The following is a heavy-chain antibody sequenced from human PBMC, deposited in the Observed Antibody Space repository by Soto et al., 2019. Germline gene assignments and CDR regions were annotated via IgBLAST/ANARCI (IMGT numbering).Heavy chain of an antibody. CDR1: GFTFSSYW. D-gene: IGHD2-15*01. J-gene: IGHJ4*02. CDR3: ARGIYCSGGSCYSEFDY. Sequence: GGSLRLSCAASGFTFSSYWMSWVRQAPGKGLEWVANIKQDGSEKYYVDSVKGRFTISRDNAKNSLYLQMNSLRAEDTAVYYCARGIYCSGGSCYSEFDYWGQGILVTAPQ. CDR2: IKQDGSEK. V-gene: IGHV3-7*01.